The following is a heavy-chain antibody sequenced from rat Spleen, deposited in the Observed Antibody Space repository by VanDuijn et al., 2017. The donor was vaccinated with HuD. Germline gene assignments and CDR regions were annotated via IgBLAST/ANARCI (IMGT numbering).Heavy chain of an antibody. V-gene: IGHV5-29*01. CDR3: AIIPTHVMDA. Sequence: EVQLVESDGGLVQPGRSLKLSCIASGFIFSDHYVAWFRQAPTKGLEWVATINYDGRSTFYRDSVRARFTISRDNAKSTLYLQMDSLKSEDTATYYCAIIPTHVMDAWGQGASVTVSS. CDR1: GFIFSDHY. J-gene: IGHJ4*01. D-gene: IGHD2-1*01. CDR2: INYDGRST.